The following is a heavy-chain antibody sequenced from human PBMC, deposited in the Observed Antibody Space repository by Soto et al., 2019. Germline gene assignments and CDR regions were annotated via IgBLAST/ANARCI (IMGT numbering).Heavy chain of an antibody. CDR3: ARSVDP. CDR2: IFYSGTT. CDR1: GGSISRGGYY. V-gene: IGHV4-31*03. J-gene: IGHJ5*02. Sequence: QVQLQESGPGLVKPSQTLSLTCTVSGGSISRGGYYWNWIRQHPGKGLEWIGYIFYSGTTYYNPSLKSRVTFAVDTSTNQFSLKLSSVTAADTAVYYCARSVDPWGQGTLVIVSS.